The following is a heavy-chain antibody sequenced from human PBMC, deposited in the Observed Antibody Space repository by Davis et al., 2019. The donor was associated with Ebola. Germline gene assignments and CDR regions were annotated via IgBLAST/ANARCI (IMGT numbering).Heavy chain of an antibody. CDR3: ARDLIVVVVAATGGYYYYGMDV. Sequence: ASVKVSCKASGGTFSSYAISWVRQAPGQGLEWMGIINPSGGSTSYAQKFQGRVTMTRDTSTSTVYMELSSLRSEDTAVYYCARDLIVVVVAATGGYYYYGMDVWGQGTTVTVSS. J-gene: IGHJ6*02. D-gene: IGHD2-15*01. CDR2: INPSGGST. V-gene: IGHV1-46*01. CDR1: GGTFSSYA.